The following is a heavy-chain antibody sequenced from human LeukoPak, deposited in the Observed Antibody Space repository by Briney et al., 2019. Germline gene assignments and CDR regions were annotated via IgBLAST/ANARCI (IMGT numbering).Heavy chain of an antibody. D-gene: IGHD3-16*02. CDR1: GYTFTGYY. J-gene: IGHJ4*02. CDR3: AGGVNRYYDYVWGSYRHQPSPYYFDY. CDR2: INPNSGGT. Sequence: ASVKVSCKASGYTFTGYYMHWVRQAPGQGLEWMGWINPNSGGTNYAQKFQGRVTMTRDTSISTAYMELSRLRSDDTAVYYCAGGVNRYYDYVWGSYRHQPSPYYFDYWGQGTLVTVSS. V-gene: IGHV1-2*02.